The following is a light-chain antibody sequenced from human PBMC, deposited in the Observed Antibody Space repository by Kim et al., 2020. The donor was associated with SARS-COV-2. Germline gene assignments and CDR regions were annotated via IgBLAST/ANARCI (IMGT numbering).Light chain of an antibody. Sequence: DIQMTQSPSSLSASVGDSVTLTCRTSQSISNRLQWYQKKPGKAPKLLIYSASSLQSGVPSRFSGSGSGTDFTLTISSLQPEDFATYYCQQSYSTVVITFGQGTRLEIK. CDR3: QQSYSTVVIT. J-gene: IGKJ5*01. CDR2: SAS. V-gene: IGKV1-39*01. CDR1: QSISNR.